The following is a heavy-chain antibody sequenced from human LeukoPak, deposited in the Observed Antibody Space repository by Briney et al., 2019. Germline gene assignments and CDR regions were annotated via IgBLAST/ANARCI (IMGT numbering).Heavy chain of an antibody. CDR1: GFTFSSYG. CDR2: ISYDGSNK. Sequence: PGGSLRLSCAASGFTFSSYGLHWARQAPDKGLEWVAFISYDGSNKFYGDSVKGRFTISRDKSKNTLYLQMNSLRTEDTAVYYCAKDLFYYDKGGFDYWGQGTLVTVSS. J-gene: IGHJ4*02. D-gene: IGHD3-22*01. CDR3: AKDLFYYDKGGFDY. V-gene: IGHV3-30*18.